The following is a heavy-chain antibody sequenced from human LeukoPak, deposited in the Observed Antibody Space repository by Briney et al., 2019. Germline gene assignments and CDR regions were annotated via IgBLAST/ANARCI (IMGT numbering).Heavy chain of an antibody. D-gene: IGHD3-3*01. Sequence: SETLSLTCAVYGGSFSGYYWSWIRQPPGKGLEWIGEINHSGSTNYNPSLKSRVTISVDTSKDQFSLKLSSVTAADTAVYYCGRVSRFWCFGWLFLGGCVWGGFVCWGRGTLVTVSS. CDR1: GGSFSGYY. V-gene: IGHV4-34*01. J-gene: IGHJ4*02. CDR3: GRVSRFWCFGWLFLGGCVWGGFVC. CDR2: INHSGST.